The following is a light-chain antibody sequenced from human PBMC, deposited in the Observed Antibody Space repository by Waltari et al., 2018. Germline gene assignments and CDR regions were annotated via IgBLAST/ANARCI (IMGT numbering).Light chain of an antibody. V-gene: IGKV3-15*01. CDR2: GAS. J-gene: IGKJ1*01. Sequence: EIVMTQSPATLSVSPGARATLSCRASQSVRNNLVWYQQKPGQAPRLLIYGASTRVTGIPARFSGSGSGTEFTFTISSLQSEDFAVYYCQQYNSWPPWTFGQGTKVGIK. CDR1: QSVRNN. CDR3: QQYNSWPPWT.